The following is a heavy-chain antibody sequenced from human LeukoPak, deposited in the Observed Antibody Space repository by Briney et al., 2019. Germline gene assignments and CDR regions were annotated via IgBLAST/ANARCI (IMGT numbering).Heavy chain of an antibody. Sequence: ASVKVSCKVFGYTLTELPIHWVRQAPGKGLEWVGGFDPEDGETTYAQKFQGRVTMTEDTSTDPARMEVSGLRSEDTAVYYCATRTTGTTDALDIWGQGTMVTVSS. D-gene: IGHD1-1*01. J-gene: IGHJ3*02. CDR2: FDPEDGET. V-gene: IGHV1-24*01. CDR1: GYTLTELP. CDR3: ATRTTGTTDALDI.